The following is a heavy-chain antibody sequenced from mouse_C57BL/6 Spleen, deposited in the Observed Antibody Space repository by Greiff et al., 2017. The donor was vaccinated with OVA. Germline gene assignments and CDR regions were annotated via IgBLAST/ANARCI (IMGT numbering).Heavy chain of an antibody. J-gene: IGHJ4*01. CDR1: GYTFTSYW. CDR2: IYPGNSDT. CDR3: TRGYYDYDEGALYAMDY. D-gene: IGHD2-4*01. Sequence: DVQLQESGTVLARPGASVKMSCKTSGYTFTSYWMHWVKQRPGQGLEWIGAIYPGNSDTSYNQKFKGKAKLTAVTSASTAYMELSSLTNEDSAVYYCTRGYYDYDEGALYAMDYWGQGTTVTVSS. V-gene: IGHV1-5*01.